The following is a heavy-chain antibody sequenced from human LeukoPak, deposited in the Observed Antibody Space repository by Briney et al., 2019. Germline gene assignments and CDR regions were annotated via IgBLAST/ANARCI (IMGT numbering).Heavy chain of an antibody. CDR1: GFTFSSYA. V-gene: IGHV3-23*01. CDR3: AKDAEYYYDSSGYYRSAEYFQH. CDR2: ISGSGGST. D-gene: IGHD3-22*01. J-gene: IGHJ1*01. Sequence: GGSLRLSCAASGFTFSSYAMSWVRQAPGKGLEWVSAISGSGGSTYYADSVKGRFTISRDNSKNTLYPQINSLRAEDTAVYYCAKDAEYYYDSSGYYRSAEYFQHWGQGTLVTVSS.